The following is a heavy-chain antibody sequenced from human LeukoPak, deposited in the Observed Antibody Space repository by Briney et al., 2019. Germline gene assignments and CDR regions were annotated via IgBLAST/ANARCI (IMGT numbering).Heavy chain of an antibody. V-gene: IGHV4-59*01. D-gene: IGHD3-22*01. CDR1: GGSISVYY. CDR3: ARLGGYYFDY. Sequence: PSETLSLTCTVSGGSISVYYWSWIRQPPGKGLEWIGYIYYSGSTNYNPSLKRRVTLSLDTSKNQFSLKLTSVTAADAAVYYCARLGGYYFDYWGQGTLVAVSS. J-gene: IGHJ4*02. CDR2: IYYSGST.